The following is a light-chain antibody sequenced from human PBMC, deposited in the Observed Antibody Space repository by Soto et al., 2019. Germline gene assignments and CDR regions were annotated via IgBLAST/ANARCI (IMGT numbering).Light chain of an antibody. CDR2: EVS. J-gene: IGLJ3*02. CDR3: SSYTSSATRV. Sequence: QSVLTQPASVSGSPGQSITISCTGTSSDVGGYNYVSWYQQHPGKAPKLMIYEVSNRPSGVSSRFSGSKSGNTASLTISGLQADDEGDYYCSSYTSSATRVFGGGTKVTVL. CDR1: SSDVGGYNY. V-gene: IGLV2-14*01.